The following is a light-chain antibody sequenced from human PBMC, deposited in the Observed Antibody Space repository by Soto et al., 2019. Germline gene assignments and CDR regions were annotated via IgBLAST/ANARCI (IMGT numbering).Light chain of an antibody. CDR1: QSVSSSY. CDR2: GAS. Sequence: EIVLTQSPGTLSLSPGERATLSCRASQSVSSSYLAWYQQKPGQAPRLLIYGASSRATGIPYRFSGSGSGTDFTLTISRLEPEDFAVYYCQQYGSSQSTFGQGTKVEIK. CDR3: QQYGSSQST. J-gene: IGKJ1*01. V-gene: IGKV3-20*01.